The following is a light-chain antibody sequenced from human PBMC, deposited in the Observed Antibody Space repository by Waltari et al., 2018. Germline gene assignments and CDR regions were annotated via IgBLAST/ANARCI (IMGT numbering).Light chain of an antibody. CDR3: LLSYSGFRPGV. CDR2: DTS. J-gene: IGLJ2*01. CDR1: PGAVTSGNY. Sequence: QAVVTQEPSLTVSPGGTVTLTCGSSPGAVTSGNYPYWFQQKPGQAPRTLIYDTSNTHSWTPARFSGSLLGGKAALTLSGAQPEDEADYYCLLSYSGFRPGVFGGGTKLTVL. V-gene: IGLV7-46*01.